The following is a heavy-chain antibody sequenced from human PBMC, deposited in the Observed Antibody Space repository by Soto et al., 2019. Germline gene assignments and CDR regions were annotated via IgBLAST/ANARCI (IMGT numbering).Heavy chain of an antibody. V-gene: IGHV4-4*02. CDR3: ASRDPGTSVDY. CDR1: GGSFTSNNW. J-gene: IGHJ4*02. Sequence: SETLSLTCAVSGGSFTSNNWWTWFRQPPGQGLEWIGEIYRTGSTNYNLSLKSRVTISLDKSENQFSLKVTSLTAADTAVYYCASRDPGTSVDYWGQGTLVTVSS. CDR2: IYRTGST. D-gene: IGHD1-7*01.